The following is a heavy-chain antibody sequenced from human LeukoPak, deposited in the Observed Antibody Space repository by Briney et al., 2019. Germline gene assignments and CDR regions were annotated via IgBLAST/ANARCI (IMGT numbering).Heavy chain of an antibody. J-gene: IGHJ4*02. Sequence: GGSLRLSCAASGFTFDDYGMSWVRQAPGKVLEWVSGINWNSGSTGYADSVKGRFTISRDNAKNSLYLQMNSLRAEDTALYYCARGGYSSSFAYWGQGTLVTVSS. CDR1: GFTFDDYG. V-gene: IGHV3-20*04. CDR3: ARGGYSSSFAY. D-gene: IGHD6-6*01. CDR2: INWNSGST.